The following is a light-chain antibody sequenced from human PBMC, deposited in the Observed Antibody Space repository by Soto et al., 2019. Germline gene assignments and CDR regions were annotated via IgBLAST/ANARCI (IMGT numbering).Light chain of an antibody. V-gene: IGKV1-5*01. CDR1: QNINRW. J-gene: IGKJ2*01. CDR2: DAS. CDR3: QQYATSSPT. Sequence: DIQMTQSPSTLSASVGDRVTITCRASQNINRWLAWYQQKPGKAPKVLIYDASSLESGVPSRFSGSGSGTEFTLTISSLQPSDFATYFCQQYATSSPTLGQGTKVDIK.